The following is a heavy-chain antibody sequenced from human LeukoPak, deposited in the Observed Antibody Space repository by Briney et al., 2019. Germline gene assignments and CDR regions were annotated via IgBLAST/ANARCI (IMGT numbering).Heavy chain of an antibody. Sequence: GGSLRLSCAASGFTFSSYEMHWVRQAPGKGLEWVSYISSSGSTIYYADSVKGRFTISRDNAKNSLYLQMNSLRAEDTAVYYCARGGASSSSPSFDYWGQGTLVTVSS. CDR1: GFTFSSYE. J-gene: IGHJ4*02. CDR2: ISSSGSTI. D-gene: IGHD6-6*01. V-gene: IGHV3-48*03. CDR3: ARGGASSSSPSFDY.